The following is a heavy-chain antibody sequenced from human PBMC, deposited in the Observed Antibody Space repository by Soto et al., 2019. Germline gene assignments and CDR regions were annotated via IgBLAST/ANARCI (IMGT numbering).Heavy chain of an antibody. D-gene: IGHD3-9*01. CDR1: GGSFSGYY. CDR2: INDRGSI. CDR3: ARESHDILTGPPWVWYFDL. J-gene: IGHJ2*01. V-gene: IGHV4-34*01. Sequence: QVQLQQWGAGPLRPLETLSLTCGVSGGSFSGYYWAWIRQSPGTGLEWIGEINDRGSINYNPSLKSRVSISVDTSKNHYSLNLRSVTAADTAVYYCARESHDILTGPPWVWYFDLWGRGTLVTVSS.